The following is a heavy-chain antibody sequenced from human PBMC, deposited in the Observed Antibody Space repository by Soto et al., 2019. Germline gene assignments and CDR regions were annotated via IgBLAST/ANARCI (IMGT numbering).Heavy chain of an antibody. Sequence: PSETLSLTCSVSNGSISSGYWTWIRQPPGKRLEWIGYIYYGGSINYNPSLKSRVIISVDTARNQFSLSLSSVTAADTAVYYCTGAYYDISGYSLDPWGQGTSVTVSS. J-gene: IGHJ5*02. CDR3: TGAYYDISGYSLDP. V-gene: IGHV4-59*01. CDR2: IYYGGSI. D-gene: IGHD3-22*01. CDR1: NGSISSGY.